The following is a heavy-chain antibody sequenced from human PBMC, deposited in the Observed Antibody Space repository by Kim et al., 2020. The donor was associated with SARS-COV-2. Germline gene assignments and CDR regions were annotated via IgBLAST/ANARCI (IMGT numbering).Heavy chain of an antibody. CDR1: GFTFSSYG. J-gene: IGHJ6*02. D-gene: IGHD4-17*01. Sequence: GGSLRLSCAASGFTFSSYGMHWVRQAPGKGLEWVAVIWYDGSNKYYADSGKGRFTISRDNSKNTLYLQMNSLRAEDTAVYYCAKDLLTTVTTAGYGMDVWGQGTTVTVSS. V-gene: IGHV3-33*06. CDR2: IWYDGSNK. CDR3: AKDLLTTVTTAGYGMDV.